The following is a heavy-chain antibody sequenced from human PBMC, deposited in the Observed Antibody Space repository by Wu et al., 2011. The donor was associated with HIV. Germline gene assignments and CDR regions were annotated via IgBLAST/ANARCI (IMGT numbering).Heavy chain of an antibody. CDR1: GGSFTSYA. CDR2: IIPIFGTA. D-gene: IGHD3-22*01. CDR3: ARTSGYYYYYFDY. J-gene: IGHJ4*01. V-gene: IGHV1-69*05. Sequence: HVQLLQSGAEVRKPGSSVRVSCKASGGSFTSYAISWVRQAPGQGLEWMGGIIPIFGTANYAQKFQGRVTITTDESTSTAYMELSSLRSEDTAVYYCARTSGYYYYYFDYWGQEPWSPS.